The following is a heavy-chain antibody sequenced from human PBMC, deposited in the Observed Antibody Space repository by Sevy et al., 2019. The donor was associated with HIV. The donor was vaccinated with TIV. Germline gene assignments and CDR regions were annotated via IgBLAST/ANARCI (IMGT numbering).Heavy chain of an antibody. CDR1: GFTFSSYA. CDR3: ARDQHDYAGNVRTGWFDP. Sequence: GGSLRLSCAASGFTFSSYAMHWVRQAPGKGLEWVADIIYDGSKKYYADSVTGRFTISRDNSKNTLYLQMNSLRAEDTAVYYCARDQHDYAGNVRTGWFDPWGQGTLVTVSS. CDR2: IIYDGSKK. D-gene: IGHD4-17*01. V-gene: IGHV3-30-3*01. J-gene: IGHJ5*02.